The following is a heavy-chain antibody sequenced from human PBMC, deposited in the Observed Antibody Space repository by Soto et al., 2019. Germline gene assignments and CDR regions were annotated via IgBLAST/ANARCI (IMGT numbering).Heavy chain of an antibody. CDR1: GYTFTSYD. Sequence: QVQLVQSGAEVKKPGASVKVSCKASGYTFTSYDINWVRQATGQGLEWMGWMNPNSGNTVYAQKIQGRATMTRNTSISTAYMELSSLRSQDTAVYYCARDQTNYGMDVWGQGTTVTVSS. CDR2: MNPNSGNT. J-gene: IGHJ6*02. V-gene: IGHV1-8*01. CDR3: ARDQTNYGMDV.